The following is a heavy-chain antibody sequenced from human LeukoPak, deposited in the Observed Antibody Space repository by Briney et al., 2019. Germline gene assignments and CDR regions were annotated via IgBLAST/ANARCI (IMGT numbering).Heavy chain of an antibody. Sequence: SETLSLTCSVSGDSISSARNYWGWIRQSPGKGLEWLASIYSSGSTHSNPSIKSRVSISIDTSKNQFSLKLYSVTASDAAIYYCARHLSGTTMAHYFDFWGQGTLVTVSS. CDR2: IYSSGST. D-gene: IGHD1-1*01. CDR3: ARHLSGTTMAHYFDF. V-gene: IGHV4-39*01. CDR1: GDSISSARNY. J-gene: IGHJ4*02.